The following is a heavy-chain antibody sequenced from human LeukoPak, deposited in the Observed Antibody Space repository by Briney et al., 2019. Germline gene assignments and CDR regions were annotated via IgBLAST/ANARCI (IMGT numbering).Heavy chain of an antibody. J-gene: IGHJ4*02. CDR1: GFTFSDYY. CDR2: ISSSGSTI. CDR3: ARDYPHQQWPTDY. V-gene: IGHV3-11*01. Sequence: GGSLRLSCAASGFTFSDYYMSWIRQAPGKGLEWVSYISSSGSTIYYADSVKGRFTISRDNAKNSLYLQMNSLRAEDTAVYYCARDYPHQQWPTDYWGQGHLVTVSS. D-gene: IGHD6-19*01.